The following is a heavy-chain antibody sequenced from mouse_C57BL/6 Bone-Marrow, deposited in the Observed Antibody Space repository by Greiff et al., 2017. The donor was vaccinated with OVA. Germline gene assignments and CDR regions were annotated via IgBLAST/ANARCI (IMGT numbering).Heavy chain of an antibody. CDR1: GFSFNDYA. CDR2: ISSKSNNYAT. J-gene: IGHJ3*01. V-gene: IGHV10-1*01. Sequence: EVQGVESGGGLVQPKGSLKLSCAASGFSFNDYAMNWVRQAPGKGLEWVARISSKSNNYATYYTDSVKDRFTISREDSKSMLYLQINNLKAEDTAMYYWVRHGVAWFAYWGQGTLVTVSA. CDR3: VRHGVAWFAY.